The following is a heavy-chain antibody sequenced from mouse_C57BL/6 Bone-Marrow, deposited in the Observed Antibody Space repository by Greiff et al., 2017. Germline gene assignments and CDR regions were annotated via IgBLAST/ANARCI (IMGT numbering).Heavy chain of an antibody. J-gene: IGHJ2*01. CDR3: ADDNNQGYFDY. CDR1: GYTFTSYW. D-gene: IGHD1-3*01. Sequence: QVQLQQPGAELVKPGASVKLSCKASGYTFTSYWMHWVKQRPGQGLAWIGMIHPNSGSTNYNEKFKSKATLSVDKASSTGYMQLSSLTSEDSAIYYCADDNNQGYFDYWGQGTTLTVSS. V-gene: IGHV1-64*01. CDR2: IHPNSGST.